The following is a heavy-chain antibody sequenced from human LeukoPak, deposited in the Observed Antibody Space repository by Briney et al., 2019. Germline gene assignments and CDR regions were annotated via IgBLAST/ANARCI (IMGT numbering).Heavy chain of an antibody. CDR3: ARHPTPTYYYDSSGYYWENWFDP. CDR2: IYPGESDT. V-gene: IGHV5-51*01. D-gene: IGHD3-22*01. CDR1: GYSFTSYW. Sequence: GESLKISWKGSGYSFTSYWIGWVRQMPGKGLEWMGIIYPGESDTRYSPSFQGQVTISADKSISTAYLQWSSLKASDTAMYYCARHPTPTYYYDSSGYYWENWFDPWGQGTLVTVSS. J-gene: IGHJ5*02.